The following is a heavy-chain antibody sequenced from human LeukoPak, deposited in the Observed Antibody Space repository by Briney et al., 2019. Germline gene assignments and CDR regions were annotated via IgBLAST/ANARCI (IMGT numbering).Heavy chain of an antibody. CDR1: GGSLSGYY. CDR2: INHSGST. Sequence: SETLSLTCAVYGGSLSGYYWSWIRQPPGKGLEWIGEINHSGSTNYNPSLKSRVTISVDTSKNQFSLKLSSVTAADTAVYYCARRGYSYGYVVAYFDYWGQGTLVTVSS. D-gene: IGHD5-18*01. J-gene: IGHJ4*02. CDR3: ARRGYSYGYVVAYFDY. V-gene: IGHV4-34*01.